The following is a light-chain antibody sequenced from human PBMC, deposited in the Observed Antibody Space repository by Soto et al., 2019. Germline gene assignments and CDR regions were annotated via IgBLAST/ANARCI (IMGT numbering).Light chain of an antibody. CDR1: QDISKF. J-gene: IGKJ3*01. V-gene: IGKV1-33*01. Sequence: IQMTQYPSSLSASVGCRVSFTCQASQDISKFLNWYQHKPGQAPSLLIYDASKSQFGVPSRFSGSGSGTDFTFTISSLQPEDNATYYCQQYDNRPFTFGPGTQVDIK. CDR2: DAS. CDR3: QQYDNRPFT.